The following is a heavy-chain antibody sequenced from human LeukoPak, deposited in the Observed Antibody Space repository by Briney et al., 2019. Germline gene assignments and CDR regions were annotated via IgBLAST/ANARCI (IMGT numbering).Heavy chain of an antibody. CDR3: ARDHNYAFDN. D-gene: IGHD5-24*01. J-gene: IGHJ4*02. CDR2: IGIDSGNT. Sequence: GGSLRLSCAASGFSISDHWMAWVRQAPGKGLEWISYIGIDSGNTRYADSVKGRFTISGDNAKNSLYLQMNSLRVEDTAVYYCARDHNYAFDNWGQGTLVTVSS. CDR1: GFSISDHW. V-gene: IGHV3-11*06.